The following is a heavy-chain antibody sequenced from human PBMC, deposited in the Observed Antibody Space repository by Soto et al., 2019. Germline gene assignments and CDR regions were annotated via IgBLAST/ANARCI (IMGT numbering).Heavy chain of an antibody. Sequence: ASVKVSCKASGYTFTSYGISWVRQAPGQGLEWMGWISAYNGNTNYAQKLQGRVTMTTDTSTSTAYMELRSLRSDDTAVYYCAREGQWQPWGYYYYYAMDVWGQGTTVTVSS. D-gene: IGHD6-19*01. CDR1: GYTFTSYG. CDR2: ISAYNGNT. CDR3: AREGQWQPWGYYYYYAMDV. V-gene: IGHV1-18*01. J-gene: IGHJ6*02.